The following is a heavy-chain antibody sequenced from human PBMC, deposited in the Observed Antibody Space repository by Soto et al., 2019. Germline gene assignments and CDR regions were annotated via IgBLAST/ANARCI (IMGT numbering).Heavy chain of an antibody. CDR2: LNDSGGT. CDR1: GWSFSGYY. V-gene: IGHV4-34*01. Sequence: PXETLSLTCAVYGWSFSGYYWSWIRQPPGKGLEWIGELNDSGGTNYNASLKSRVSISVDTSKNQFSLKLSFVTAADTAVYYCARGRGGVQHWGQGTLVTVSS. D-gene: IGHD3-10*01. J-gene: IGHJ1*01. CDR3: ARGRGGVQH.